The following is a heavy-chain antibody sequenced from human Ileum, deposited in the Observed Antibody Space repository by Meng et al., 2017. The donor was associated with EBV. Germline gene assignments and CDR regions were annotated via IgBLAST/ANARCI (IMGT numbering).Heavy chain of an antibody. J-gene: IGHJ4*02. CDR1: GGSMSSTNW. Sequence: QVHRQGAGPGLVRPPGTLSLPSAGSGGSMSSTNWWSWVRQPPGKGLEWIGEIYHSGSTNYNPSLKSRVSISVDKSKNQFSLKLSSVTAADTAVYYCARADKVRFDYWGQGTLVTVSS. CDR2: IYHSGST. CDR3: ARADKVRFDY. V-gene: IGHV4-4*03.